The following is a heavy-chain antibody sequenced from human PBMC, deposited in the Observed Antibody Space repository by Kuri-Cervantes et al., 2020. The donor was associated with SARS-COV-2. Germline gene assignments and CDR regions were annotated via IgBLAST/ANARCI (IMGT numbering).Heavy chain of an antibody. J-gene: IGHJ4*02. CDR1: GGSISSYY. Sequence: SETLSLTCTVSGGSISSYYLSWIRQPPGKGLEWIGYIYYSGSTNYNPSLKSGVTISVDTSKRQFYLNLNYVTAADTAVYYCARDSGRGYSYGSFEYWGQGVLVTVSS. V-gene: IGHV4-59*01. D-gene: IGHD5-18*01. CDR3: ARDSGRGYSYGSFEY. CDR2: IYYSGST.